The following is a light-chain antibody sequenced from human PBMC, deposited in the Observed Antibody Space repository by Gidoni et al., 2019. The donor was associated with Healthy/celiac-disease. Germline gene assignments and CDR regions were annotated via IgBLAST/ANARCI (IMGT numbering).Light chain of an antibody. CDR3: QQYGSSFT. CDR2: GAS. Sequence: EIVLTQSPGTLSLSPGERATLSCRASQSVSSSYLAWYQQKPGQAPRLLIDGASSRATGIPDRFSGSGSGTDFTLTISRLEPEDFAVYYCQQYGSSFTFXPXTKVDIK. CDR1: QSVSSSY. V-gene: IGKV3-20*01. J-gene: IGKJ3*01.